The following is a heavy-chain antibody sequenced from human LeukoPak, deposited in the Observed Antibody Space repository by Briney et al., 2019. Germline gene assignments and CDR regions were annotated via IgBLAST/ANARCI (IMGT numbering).Heavy chain of an antibody. J-gene: IGHJ4*02. CDR3: AGGRRRSITIFGVVIAHFDY. Sequence: GGSLRLSCAASGFTFSSYSMNWVRQAPGKGLEWVSSISSSSSYIYYADSVKGRFTISRDNAKNSLYLQMNSLRAEDTAVYYCAGGRRRSITIFGVVIAHFDYWGQGTLVTVSS. V-gene: IGHV3-21*01. D-gene: IGHD3-3*01. CDR1: GFTFSSYS. CDR2: ISSSSSYI.